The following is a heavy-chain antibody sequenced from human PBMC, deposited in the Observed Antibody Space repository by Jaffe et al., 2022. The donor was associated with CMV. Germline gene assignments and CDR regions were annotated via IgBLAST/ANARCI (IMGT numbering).Heavy chain of an antibody. CDR1: GGSFSGYY. V-gene: IGHV4-34*01. J-gene: IGHJ6*02. CDR3: ARGRRYCSSTSCYYYYGMDV. CDR2: INHSGST. Sequence: QVQLQQWGAGLLKPSETLSLTCAVYGGSFSGYYWSWIRQPPGKGLEWIGEINHSGSTNYNPSLKSRVTISVDTSKNQFSLKLSSVTAADTAVYYCARGRRYCSSTSCYYYYGMDVWGQGTTVTVSS. D-gene: IGHD2-2*01.